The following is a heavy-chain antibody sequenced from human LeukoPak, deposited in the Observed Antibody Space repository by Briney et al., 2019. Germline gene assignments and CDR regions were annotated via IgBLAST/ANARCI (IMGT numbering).Heavy chain of an antibody. J-gene: IGHJ4*02. D-gene: IGHD2-8*01. CDR1: GVSFSSFQ. V-gene: IGHV4-4*09. CDR2: IHMSGRT. Sequence: SETLSLTCTVSGVSFSSFQWSWTRQSPLKGLEWIGNIHMSGRTEYNPSLKRRGTISMDTYKNQVSLLLTSVSAADTAIYFCATSYDAKVAPFDLLGQGILVTVSS. CDR3: ATSYDAKVAPFDL.